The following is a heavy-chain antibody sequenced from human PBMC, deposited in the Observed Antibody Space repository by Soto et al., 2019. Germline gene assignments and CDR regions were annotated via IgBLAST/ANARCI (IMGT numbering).Heavy chain of an antibody. J-gene: IGHJ4*02. CDR1: GFTFSNHY. V-gene: IGHV3-23*01. D-gene: IGHD3-16*02. CDR2: ISGSGGST. CDR3: ANSRYTGENTVVTPSFLDY. Sequence: PGGSLRLSCAASGFTFSNHYMDWVRQAPGKGLEWVSAISGSGGSTYYADSVKGRFTISRDNSKNTLYLQMNSLRAEDTAVYYCANSRYTGENTVVTPSFLDYWGQGTLVTVSS.